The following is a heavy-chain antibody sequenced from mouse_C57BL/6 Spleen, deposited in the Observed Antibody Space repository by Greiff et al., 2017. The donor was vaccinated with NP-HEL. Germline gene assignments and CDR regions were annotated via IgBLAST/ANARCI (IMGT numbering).Heavy chain of an antibody. CDR2: ISDGGSYT. D-gene: IGHD1-1*01. V-gene: IGHV5-4*03. J-gene: IGHJ3*01. Sequence: EVMLVESGGGLVKPGGSLKLSCAASGFTFSSYAMSWVRQTPEKRLEWVATISDGGSYTYYPDNVKGRFTISRDNAKNNLYLQMSHLKSEDTAMYYCARVYGSSYLAWFAYWGQGTLVTVSA. CDR3: ARVYGSSYLAWFAY. CDR1: GFTFSSYA.